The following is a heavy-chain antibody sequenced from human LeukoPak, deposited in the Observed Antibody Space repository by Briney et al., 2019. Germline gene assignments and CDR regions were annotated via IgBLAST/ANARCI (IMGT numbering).Heavy chain of an antibody. Sequence: GGSLRLSCAASGFTFNTYHMNWVRQAPGKGLEWVSSISSSGTYTYYANSVEGRFTISSDNAKNSLYLQMNSLRAEDTAVYYCANPPFYYYMDVWGKGTTVTVSS. J-gene: IGHJ6*03. V-gene: IGHV3-21*01. CDR3: ANPPFYYYMDV. CDR1: GFTFNTYH. CDR2: ISSSGTYT.